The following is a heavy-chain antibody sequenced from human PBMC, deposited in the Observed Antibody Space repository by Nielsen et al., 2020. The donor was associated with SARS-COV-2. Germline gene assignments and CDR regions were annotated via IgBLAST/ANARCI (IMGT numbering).Heavy chain of an antibody. D-gene: IGHD2-21*02. V-gene: IGHV1-3*01. CDR1: GYRFISYA. J-gene: IGHJ5*02. CDR3: ARAESGDWDGNWFDP. CDR2: IDAGKSNA. Sequence: ASVKVSCKASGYRFISYAMHWVRQAPGQSLEWMGWIDAGKSNAKYSQRFQGRVSMTTDTSAGIGYMEMSGLTLEDTAVYYCARAESGDWDGNWFDPWGQGTLVTVSS.